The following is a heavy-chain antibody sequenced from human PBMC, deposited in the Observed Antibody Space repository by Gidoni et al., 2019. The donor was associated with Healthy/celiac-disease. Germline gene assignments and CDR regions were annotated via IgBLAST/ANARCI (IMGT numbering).Heavy chain of an antibody. CDR1: GFTFSGYG. V-gene: IGHV3-30*18. CDR2: ISYDGSNK. J-gene: IGHJ3*02. Sequence: QVQLVESGGGVVQPGRSLRLSCAASGFTFSGYGMNGVRQAPGKGLEWVAVISYDGSNKYYADSVKGRFTISRDNSKNTLYLQMNSLGAEDTAVYYCAKLPTVDAFDIWGQGTMVTVSS. D-gene: IGHD4-4*01. CDR3: AKLPTVDAFDI.